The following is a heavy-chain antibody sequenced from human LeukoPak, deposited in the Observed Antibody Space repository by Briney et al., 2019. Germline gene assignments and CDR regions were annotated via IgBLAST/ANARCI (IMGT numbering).Heavy chain of an antibody. V-gene: IGHV3-21*01. CDR1: GFSFSSYR. D-gene: IGHD6-6*01. J-gene: IGHJ5*02. CDR2: VSNSGDYI. Sequence: PGGSLRLSCAASGFSFSSYRMNWVRQAPGKGLEWVSSVSNSGDYIHYADSVKGRFTISRDNAKNSLYLQMNSLRAEDTAVYYCARDKEQLVSSINWFDPWGQGTLVTVSS. CDR3: ARDKEQLVSSINWFDP.